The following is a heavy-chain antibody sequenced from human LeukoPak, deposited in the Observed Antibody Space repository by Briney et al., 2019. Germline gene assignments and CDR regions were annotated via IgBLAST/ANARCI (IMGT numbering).Heavy chain of an antibody. CDR1: GYTFTSYG. CDR2: MNPNSGNT. CDR3: ASLMSGQPPPGDY. Sequence: ASVKVSCKASGYTFTSYGINWVRQATGQGLEWMGWMNPNSGNTGYAQKFQGRVTMTRNTSISTAYMELSSLRSEDTAVYYCASLMSGQPPPGDYWGQGTLVTVSS. J-gene: IGHJ4*02. D-gene: IGHD1-14*01. V-gene: IGHV1-8*02.